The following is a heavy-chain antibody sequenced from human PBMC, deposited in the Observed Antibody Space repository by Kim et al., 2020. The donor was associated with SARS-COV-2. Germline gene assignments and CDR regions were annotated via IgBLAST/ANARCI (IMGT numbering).Heavy chain of an antibody. CDR3: AREGCSGGSCYGWFDP. J-gene: IGHJ5*02. V-gene: IGHV4-59*01. D-gene: IGHD2-15*01. Sequence: SLTSRVTISVDTSKNQFSLKLSSVTAADTAVYYCAREGCSGGSCYGWFDPWGQGTLVTVSS.